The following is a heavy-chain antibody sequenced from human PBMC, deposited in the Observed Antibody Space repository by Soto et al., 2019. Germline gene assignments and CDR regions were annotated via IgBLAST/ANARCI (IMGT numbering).Heavy chain of an antibody. J-gene: IGHJ4*02. D-gene: IGHD2-15*01. CDR2: ISYDGSNK. CDR3: ARGPGGPDGPGDY. V-gene: IGHV3-30-3*01. Sequence: PGGSLRLSCAASGFTFSSYAMHWVRQAPGKGLEWVAVISYDGSNKYYADSVKGRFTISRDNSKNTLYLQMNSLRAEDTAVYYCARGPGGPDGPGDYWGQGTLVTVSS. CDR1: GFTFSSYA.